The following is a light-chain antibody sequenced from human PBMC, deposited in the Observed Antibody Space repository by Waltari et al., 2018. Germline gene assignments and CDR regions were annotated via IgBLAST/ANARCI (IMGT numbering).Light chain of an antibody. CDR2: KAS. CDR1: QSILKW. Sequence: DIQMTQSPSTLSASVGDRVIFSCRASQSILKWLAWYQQKPGKAPKLLIYKASTLESGVPSRFSGSGSGTEFTLTISSLQPEDFATYYCQQYNSYSLLSFGGGTTVAI. J-gene: IGKJ4*01. V-gene: IGKV1-5*03. CDR3: QQYNSYSLLS.